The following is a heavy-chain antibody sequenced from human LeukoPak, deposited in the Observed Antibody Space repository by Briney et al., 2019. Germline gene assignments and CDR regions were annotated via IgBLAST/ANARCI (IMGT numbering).Heavy chain of an antibody. CDR3: ARVLTGIAVAGYDY. CDR1: GGTFSSYA. Sequence: SVKVSCKASGGTFSSYAISWVRQAPGQGLEWRGRIIPILGIANYAQKFQGRVTINADKSPRTAYMELSSLRSEDTAVYYCARVLTGIAVAGYDYWGQGTLVTVSS. V-gene: IGHV1-69*04. D-gene: IGHD6-19*01. CDR2: IIPILGIA. J-gene: IGHJ4*02.